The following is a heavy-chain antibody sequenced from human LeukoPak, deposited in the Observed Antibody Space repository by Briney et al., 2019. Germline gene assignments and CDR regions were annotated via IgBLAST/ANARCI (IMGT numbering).Heavy chain of an antibody. J-gene: IGHJ4*02. Sequence: PGRSLRLSCAASGFTFSSYGMHWVRQAPGKGLEWAAVIWYDGSNKYYADSVKGRFTISRDNSKNTLYLQMNSLRAEDTAVYYCARDLAGRVAAAGTYWGQGTLVTVSS. CDR2: IWYDGSNK. D-gene: IGHD6-13*01. CDR1: GFTFSSYG. V-gene: IGHV3-33*01. CDR3: ARDLAGRVAAAGTY.